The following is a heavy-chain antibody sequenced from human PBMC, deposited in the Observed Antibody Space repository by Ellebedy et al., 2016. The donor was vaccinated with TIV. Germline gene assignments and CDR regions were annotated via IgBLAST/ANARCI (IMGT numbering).Heavy chain of an antibody. D-gene: IGHD3-10*01. Sequence: GGSLRLSXAASGSTFDNHAMHWVRQAPGKGLKWVAGISWNSGSIAYAVPVKGRFTISRDNAKRSLCLQMNSLTTEETALYYCVKDTSLYMVGRGFRDKALDVWGQGTMVTVSS. V-gene: IGHV3-9*01. CDR2: ISWNSGSI. J-gene: IGHJ3*01. CDR3: VKDTSLYMVGRGFRDKALDV. CDR1: GSTFDNHA.